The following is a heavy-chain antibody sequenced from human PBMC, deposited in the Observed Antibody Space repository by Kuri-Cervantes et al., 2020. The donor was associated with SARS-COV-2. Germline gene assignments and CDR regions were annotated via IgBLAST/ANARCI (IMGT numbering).Heavy chain of an antibody. D-gene: IGHD2-21*01. J-gene: IGHJ6*03. V-gene: IGHV3-48*01. Sequence: GESLKISCAASGFTFSSYWMSWVRQAPGKGLEWISYISSSTSTEFYAGSVKGRFTISRDNSKNTLYLQMNSLRAEDTAVYYCARVAGEGPIYYYYMDVWGRGTTVTVSS. CDR2: ISSSTSTE. CDR3: ARVAGEGPIYYYYMDV. CDR1: GFTFSSYW.